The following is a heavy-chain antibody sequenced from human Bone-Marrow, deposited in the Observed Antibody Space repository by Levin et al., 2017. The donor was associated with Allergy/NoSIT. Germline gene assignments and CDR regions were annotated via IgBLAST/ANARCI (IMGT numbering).Heavy chain of an antibody. CDR2: INPNSGGT. Sequence: GESLKISCKASGYTFTGYYMHWVRQAPGQGLEWMGRINPNSGGTNYAQKFQGRVTMTRDTSISTAYMELSRLRSDDTAVYYCARKITTSWFDPWGQGTLVTVSS. J-gene: IGHJ5*02. CDR1: GYTFTGYY. V-gene: IGHV1-2*06. CDR3: ARKITTSWFDP. D-gene: IGHD4-11*01.